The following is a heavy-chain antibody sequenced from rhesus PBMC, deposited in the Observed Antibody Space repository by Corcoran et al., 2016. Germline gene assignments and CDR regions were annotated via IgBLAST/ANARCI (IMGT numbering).Heavy chain of an antibody. V-gene: IGHV4S14*01. CDR2: IYGGVVNT. Sequence: QVQLQESGPGLVKPSETLSLTCAVSGYSISSDYHCNWIRQTAGNGLEWIGRIYGGVVNTYLXPSLNSRVTLSVDTSKTQFSLRLSSVTAADTAVYYCAAYRDGYSFFDSWGQGVLVTVSS. CDR3: AAYRDGYSFFDS. D-gene: IGHD5-30*01. CDR1: GYSISSDYH. J-gene: IGHJ4*01.